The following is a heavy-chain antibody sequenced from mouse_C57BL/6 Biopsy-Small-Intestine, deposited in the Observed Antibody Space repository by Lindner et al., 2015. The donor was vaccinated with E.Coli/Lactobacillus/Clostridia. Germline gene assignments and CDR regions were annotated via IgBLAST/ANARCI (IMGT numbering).Heavy chain of an antibody. J-gene: IGHJ4*01. D-gene: IGHD2-13*01. Sequence: SVKVSCKTSGYTFTGYFIHWVRQAPGQGLEWMGWINPNSGATTYAQKFQGRVTMTRDTSISTAYMELSSLRSDDTAVYYCVRGRKPGATVTDLLFDYWGQGTLVTVSS. CDR3: VRGRKPGATVTDLLFDY. CDR2: INPNSGAT. CDR1: GYTFTGYF. V-gene: IGHV1-4*01.